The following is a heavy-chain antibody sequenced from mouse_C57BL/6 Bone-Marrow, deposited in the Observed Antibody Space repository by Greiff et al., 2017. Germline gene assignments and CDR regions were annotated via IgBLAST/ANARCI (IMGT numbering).Heavy chain of an antibody. J-gene: IGHJ3*01. CDR2: IRSKSNNYAT. D-gene: IGHD2-4*01. CDR3: VRDYDYDWFAY. CDR1: GFSFNTYA. Sequence: QLVESGGGLVQPKGSLKLSCAASGFSFNTYAMNWVRQAPGKGLEWVARIRSKSNNYATYYADSVKDRFTISRDDSESMRYLQMNNLKTEDTAMYYCVRDYDYDWFAYWGQGTLVTVSA. V-gene: IGHV10-1*01.